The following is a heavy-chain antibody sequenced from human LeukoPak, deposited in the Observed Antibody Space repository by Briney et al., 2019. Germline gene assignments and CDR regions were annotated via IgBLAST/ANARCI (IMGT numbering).Heavy chain of an antibody. V-gene: IGHV4-39*07. J-gene: IGHJ4*02. CDR3: ARGGYSYGFDNFDF. CDR1: GGSISSSSYY. CDR2: IYYSGST. Sequence: SETLSLTCTVSGGSISSSSYYWGWIRQPPGKGLGWIGSIYYSGSTYYNPSLKSRVTISVDTSKNQFSLKLSSVTAADTAVYYCARGGYSYGFDNFDFWGQGTLVTVSS. D-gene: IGHD5-18*01.